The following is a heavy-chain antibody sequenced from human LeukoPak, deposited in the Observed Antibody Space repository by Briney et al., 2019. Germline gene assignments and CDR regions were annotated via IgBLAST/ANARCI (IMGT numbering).Heavy chain of an antibody. CDR3: AKEHREYCSSTSCPNWLDP. D-gene: IGHD2-2*01. J-gene: IGHJ5*02. Sequence: GGSLRLSCAASGFTFSTYAMSWVRQAPGKGLEWVSAISGSGGTTYYADSVKGRVTISRDNSKNTLYLQMNSLRAEDTAVYYCAKEHREYCSSTSCPNWLDPWGQGTLVTVSS. V-gene: IGHV3-23*01. CDR2: ISGSGGTT. CDR1: GFTFSTYA.